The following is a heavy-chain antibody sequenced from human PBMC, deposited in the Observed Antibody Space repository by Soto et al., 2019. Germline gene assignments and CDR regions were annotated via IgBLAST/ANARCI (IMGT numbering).Heavy chain of an antibody. Sequence: SETLSLTCAVYGGSFSGYYWSWIRQPPGKGLEWIGEINHSGSTNYNPSLKSRVTISVDTSKNQFSLKLSSVNAADTAVYYCARVLQYFAGLFPYMDVWGKGTRVTVSS. D-gene: IGHD3-9*01. CDR1: GGSFSGYY. CDR3: ARVLQYFAGLFPYMDV. J-gene: IGHJ6*03. V-gene: IGHV4-34*01. CDR2: INHSGST.